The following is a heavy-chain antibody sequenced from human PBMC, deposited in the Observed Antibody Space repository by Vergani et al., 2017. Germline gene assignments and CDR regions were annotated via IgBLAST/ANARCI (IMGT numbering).Heavy chain of an antibody. J-gene: IGHJ4*02. CDR3: AGELVAGTKEIDY. Sequence: EVQLVESGGGLVQSGGSLRLSCAASGFTLSTYWMTWVRQAPGKGLEWVASIKQDGNEKDYVDSVKGRFIISRDNARNSLYLQMNSLRVEDTAIYYCAGELVAGTKEIDYWGQGTLVIVSS. CDR1: GFTLSTYW. D-gene: IGHD6-19*01. V-gene: IGHV3-7*01. CDR2: IKQDGNEK.